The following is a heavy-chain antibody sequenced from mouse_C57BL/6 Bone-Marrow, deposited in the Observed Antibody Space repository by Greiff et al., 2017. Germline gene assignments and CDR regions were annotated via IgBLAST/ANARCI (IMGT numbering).Heavy chain of an antibody. Sequence: QVQLQQPGAELVKPGASVKMSCKASGYTFTSYWITWVKQRPGQGLEWIGDIYPGSGSTNYNEKFKSKATLTVDTSSSTSYMQLSSLTSDDSAVYYCARPYYSNYWYFDFWGTGTTVTVSS. J-gene: IGHJ1*03. CDR2: IYPGSGST. V-gene: IGHV1-55*01. CDR1: GYTFTSYW. CDR3: ARPYYSNYWYFDF. D-gene: IGHD2-5*01.